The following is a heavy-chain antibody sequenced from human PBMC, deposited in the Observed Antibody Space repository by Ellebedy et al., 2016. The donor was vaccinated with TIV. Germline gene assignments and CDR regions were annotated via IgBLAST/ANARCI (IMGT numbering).Heavy chain of an antibody. D-gene: IGHD5/OR15-5a*01. CDR3: ARLGPDIVSYFAYYFDY. CDR1: GYRFSTYW. V-gene: IGHV5-51*01. CDR2: IYPGDSDT. J-gene: IGHJ4*02. Sequence: GESLKISXKASGYRFSTYWIGWVRQMPGKGLEWMGIIYPGDSDTRYSPSFQGQVTISADKSLSTAYLQWSSLKASDTAIYYCARLGPDIVSYFAYYFDYWGQGTLVTVSS.